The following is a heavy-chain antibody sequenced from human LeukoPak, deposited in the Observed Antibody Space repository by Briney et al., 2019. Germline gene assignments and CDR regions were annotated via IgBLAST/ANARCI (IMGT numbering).Heavy chain of an antibody. V-gene: IGHV4-34*01. Sequence: SETLSLTCAVYGGSFSGYYWSWIRQPPGKGLEWIGEINHSGSTNYNPSLKSRVTISVDTSKNQFSLKLSSVTAADTALYYCARGGRYYGSGSYYGTGGKIDYWGQGTLVTVSS. CDR1: GGSFSGYY. CDR3: ARGGRYYGSGSYYGTGGKIDY. J-gene: IGHJ4*02. D-gene: IGHD3-10*01. CDR2: INHSGST.